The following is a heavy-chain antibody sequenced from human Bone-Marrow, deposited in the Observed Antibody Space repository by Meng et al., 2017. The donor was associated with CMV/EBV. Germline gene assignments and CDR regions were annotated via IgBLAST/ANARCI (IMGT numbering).Heavy chain of an antibody. V-gene: IGHV3-21*01. J-gene: IGHJ4*02. CDR2: ISSSSSYI. Sequence: GGSLRLSCAASGFTFSSYSMNWVRQAPGKGLEWVSSISSSSSYIYYADSVKGRFTISRDNAKNSLYLQMNSLRAEDTAVYYCARVGRIGGWDYWGQGKRVNGAS. D-gene: IGHD2-15*01. CDR3: ARVGRIGGWDY. CDR1: GFTFSSYS.